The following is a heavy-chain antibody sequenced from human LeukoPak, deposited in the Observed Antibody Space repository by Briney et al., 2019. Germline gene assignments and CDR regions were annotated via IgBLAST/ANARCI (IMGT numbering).Heavy chain of an antibody. D-gene: IGHD2-15*01. CDR1: GLTFCGFW. CDR3: ASGGHLDW. Sequence: PGGSLRLSSAASGLTFCGFWMSWVRQAPGKGLEWVANINEDGSDKYFVDSVKGRFTISRDNAKNSLYLQMNSLRDEDTAVYYCASGGHLDWWGQGTLVTVSS. CDR2: INEDGSDK. J-gene: IGHJ4*02. V-gene: IGHV3-7*01.